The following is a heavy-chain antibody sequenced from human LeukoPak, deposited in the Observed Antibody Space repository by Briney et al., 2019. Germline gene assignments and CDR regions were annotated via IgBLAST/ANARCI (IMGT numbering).Heavy chain of an antibody. V-gene: IGHV3-74*01. CDR3: ARDLELVYYDSSGYDY. CDR1: GXTFSSYW. D-gene: IGHD3-22*01. CDR2: INSDGSNT. J-gene: IGHJ4*02. Sequence: GGSLRLSCAASGXTFSSYWMHWVRQVPGKGRVWVSRINSDGSNTRYADSVKGRFTISRDNAKNTLYLQMNSLRAEDTAVYYCARDLELVYYDSSGYDYWGQGTLVIVSS.